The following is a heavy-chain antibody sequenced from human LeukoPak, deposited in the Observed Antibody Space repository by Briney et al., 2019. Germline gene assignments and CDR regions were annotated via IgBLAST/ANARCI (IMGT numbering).Heavy chain of an antibody. D-gene: IGHD5-24*01. CDR2: ISSTGYLV. CDR1: GFTFSSYG. CDR3: AREMAAIQDLDY. V-gene: IGHV3-21*01. J-gene: IGHJ4*02. Sequence: PGGSLRLSCAASGFTFSSYGMNWVRQAPGKVLEWVSSISSTGYLVFYADSVKGRFTISRDNGKNSLYLQMNSLRVEDTAVYYCAREMAAIQDLDYWGQGTLVTVSS.